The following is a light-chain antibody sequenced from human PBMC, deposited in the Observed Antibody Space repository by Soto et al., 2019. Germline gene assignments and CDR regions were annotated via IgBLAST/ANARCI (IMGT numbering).Light chain of an antibody. J-gene: IGKJ1*01. CDR2: DVS. CDR3: QQYNVYWT. Sequence: DIQMTQSPSTLSASVGDRVTLTCRASQSINSWLAWYQHKPGKAPKLLIYDVSNLESGVPSRFSGSGSETEFTLTISSLQPDDFATYYCQQYNVYWTFGQGTKVEIK. V-gene: IGKV1-5*01. CDR1: QSINSW.